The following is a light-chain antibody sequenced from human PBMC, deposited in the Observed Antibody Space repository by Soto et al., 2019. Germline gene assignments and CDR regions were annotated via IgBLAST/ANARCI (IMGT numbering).Light chain of an antibody. Sequence: DVMMTQSPLSLPVTLGQPASISCRSSQSLVYSDGSTYFHWFQQRPGHSPRLLFYKVSNRDSGVLDRFSGSGSGTDFTLKISRVAAEDVGVYYCMQGTHWPLYTFGQGTKLEIK. J-gene: IGKJ2*01. CDR3: MQGTHWPLYT. CDR2: KVS. CDR1: QSLVYSDGSTY. V-gene: IGKV2-30*01.